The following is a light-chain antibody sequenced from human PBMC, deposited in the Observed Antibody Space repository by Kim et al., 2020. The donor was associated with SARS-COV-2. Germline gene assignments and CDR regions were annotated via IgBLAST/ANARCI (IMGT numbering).Light chain of an antibody. J-gene: IGKJ1*01. CDR3: QQYGSPPIT. V-gene: IGKV3-20*01. CDR1: QSVSSHY. CDR2: AAS. Sequence: PPGERATLSCRARQSVSSHYFAWYPQTPGPAPRLLIYAASSRATGIPDRFSGRGSGTDFTLTIRRLAAEDLAVYYRQQYGSPPITFGQGTQVDIK.